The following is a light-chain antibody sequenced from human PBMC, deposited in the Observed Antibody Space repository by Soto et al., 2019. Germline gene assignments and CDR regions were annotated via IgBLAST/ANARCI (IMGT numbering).Light chain of an antibody. J-gene: IGLJ3*02. V-gene: IGLV8-61*01. CDR1: SGSVSTSYY. Sequence: QTVVTQEQSFSVSPGGTVTLTCGLRSGSVSTSYYPSWFQQTPGQAPRTLIYSTSTRSSGVPDRFSGSILGNKAALTITGAQADDESDYYCVLYVGSGIWVFGGGTQLTVL. CDR3: VLYVGSGIWV. CDR2: STS.